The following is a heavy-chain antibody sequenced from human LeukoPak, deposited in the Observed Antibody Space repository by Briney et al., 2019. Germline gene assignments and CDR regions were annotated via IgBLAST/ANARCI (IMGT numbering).Heavy chain of an antibody. V-gene: IGHV4-34*01. CDR1: GGSFSDYR. J-gene: IGHJ4*02. CDR3: ARGVVAAAGRTFDF. D-gene: IGHD6-13*01. Sequence: SETLSLTCAVYGGSFSDYRWSWIRQPPGKGLEWIGEINHSGSTNYNPSLKSRVTISVDTSKKQFSLKLTSVTAADTAVYYCARGVVAAAGRTFDFWGQGTLVTVSS. CDR2: INHSGST.